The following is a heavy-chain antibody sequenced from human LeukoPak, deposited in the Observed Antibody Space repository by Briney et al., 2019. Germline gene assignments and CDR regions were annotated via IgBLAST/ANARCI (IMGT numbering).Heavy chain of an antibody. D-gene: IGHD2-15*01. Sequence: SVKVSCKASGGTFSKYTISWVRQRPGQGLEWMGGITPLFGTANYAQKFQGRVTITADESASTAYMEVSSLRSEDTAVYYCARDVCSGGSCYHYFDYWGQGTLVTVSS. V-gene: IGHV1-69*13. CDR3: ARDVCSGGSCYHYFDY. CDR1: GGTFSKYT. J-gene: IGHJ4*02. CDR2: ITPLFGTA.